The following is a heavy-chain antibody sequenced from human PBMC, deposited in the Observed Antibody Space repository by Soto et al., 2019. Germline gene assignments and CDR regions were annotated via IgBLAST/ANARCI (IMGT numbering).Heavy chain of an antibody. Sequence: LRLSCAASGFTFTRYSMNWVRQARGKGPEWVSSISSTTNYIYYGDSMKGRFTVSRDNAKNSLYLEMNSLRAEDTAVYYCARESEDLTSNFDYWGQGTLVTVSS. CDR2: ISSTTNYI. CDR3: ARESEDLTSNFDY. CDR1: GFTFTRYS. V-gene: IGHV3-21*06. J-gene: IGHJ4*02.